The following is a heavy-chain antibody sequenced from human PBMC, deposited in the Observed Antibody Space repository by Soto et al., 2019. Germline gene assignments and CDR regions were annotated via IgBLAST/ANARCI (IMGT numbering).Heavy chain of an antibody. CDR3: ARPNRARSDYIIGSFDV. J-gene: IGHJ3*01. Sequence: GGSLRLSCAASGFTFSTYAMSWVRRTPGKGLEWVSVISGTGASTYYADSVEGRFNISRDNSNNILSLQMNSLRAEDTAKYYCARPNRARSDYIIGSFDVWGQGTMVPVS. D-gene: IGHD4-17*01. CDR1: GFTFSTYA. V-gene: IGHV3-23*01. CDR2: ISGTGAST.